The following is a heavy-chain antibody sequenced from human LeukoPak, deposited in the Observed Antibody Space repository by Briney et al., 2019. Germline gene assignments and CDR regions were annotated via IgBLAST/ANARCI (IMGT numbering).Heavy chain of an antibody. CDR2: INTNSGNP. J-gene: IGHJ4*02. V-gene: IGHV7-4-1*02. Sequence: GASVKVSCKASGYTFTSYAMNWVRQAPGQGLEWMGWINTNSGNPTYAQGFTGRFVFSLDTSASTTYLQISSLKAEDTAVYYCVRDVAGYFDYWGQGTLVTVSS. CDR1: GYTFTSYA. CDR3: VRDVAGYFDY.